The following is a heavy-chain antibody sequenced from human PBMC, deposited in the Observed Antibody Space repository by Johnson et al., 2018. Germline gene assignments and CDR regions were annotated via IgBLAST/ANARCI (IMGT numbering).Heavy chain of an antibody. Sequence: QVQLQESGPGLVKPSETLSLTCTVSGGSINNYYWSWIRQPPGKGLEWIGYIYYSGSTNYNPSLKSRVTISVDTSKNQFSLKLSAVTAADTAVYYCARDYSGGYYWFDPWGQGTLVTVSS. V-gene: IGHV4-59*01. D-gene: IGHD6-19*01. J-gene: IGHJ5*02. CDR3: ARDYSGGYYWFDP. CDR1: GGSINNYY. CDR2: IYYSGST.